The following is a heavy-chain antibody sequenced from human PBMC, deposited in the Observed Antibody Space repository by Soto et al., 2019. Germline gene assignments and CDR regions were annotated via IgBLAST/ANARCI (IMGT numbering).Heavy chain of an antibody. J-gene: IGHJ4*02. V-gene: IGHV1-2*04. D-gene: IGHD2-2*01. CDR3: ARESVVPAAPGYFDY. Sequence: ASVKVSGKASGYTFTGYYMHCVRQAPGQGLEWMGWINPNSGGTNYAQKFQGWVTMTRDTSISTAYMELSRLRSDDTAVYYCARESVVPAAPGYFDYWGQGTLVTAPQ. CDR2: INPNSGGT. CDR1: GYTFTGYY.